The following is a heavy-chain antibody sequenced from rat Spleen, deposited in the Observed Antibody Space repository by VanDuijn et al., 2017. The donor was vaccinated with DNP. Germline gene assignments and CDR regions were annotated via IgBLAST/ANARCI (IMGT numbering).Heavy chain of an antibody. V-gene: IGHV5-25*01. CDR2: ISPSGSRT. D-gene: IGHD1-6*01. CDR1: GFTFSDYH. J-gene: IGHJ2*01. CDR3: ARLMYTTDSPDY. Sequence: EVQLVESGGGLVQPGRSLKLSCAASGFTFSDYHMAWVRQAPTKGLEWVASISPSGSRTYYPDSVKGRFTISRDNAKSSLYLQMNSLKSEDTATYYCARLMYTTDSPDYWGQGVMVTVSS.